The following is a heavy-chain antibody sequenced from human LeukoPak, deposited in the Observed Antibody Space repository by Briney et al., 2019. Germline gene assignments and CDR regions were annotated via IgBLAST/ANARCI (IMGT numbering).Heavy chain of an antibody. Sequence: SETLSLTCTVSGGSISSYYWSWIRQPPGKGLEWIGFIFYSGSTNYNPSLKSRVTISVDTSKNQFSLKLSSVTAADTAVYYCARAVSWTDYYYYMDVWGKGTTVTVSS. CDR3: ARAVSWTDYYYYMDV. CDR2: IFYSGST. CDR1: GGSISSYY. V-gene: IGHV4-59*01. J-gene: IGHJ6*03. D-gene: IGHD6-13*01.